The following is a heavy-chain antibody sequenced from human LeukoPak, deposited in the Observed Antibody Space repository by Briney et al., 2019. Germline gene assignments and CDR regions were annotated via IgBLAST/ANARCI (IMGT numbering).Heavy chain of an antibody. J-gene: IGHJ5*02. D-gene: IGHD2-8*01. Sequence: GESLKISCKASGYSFTSYWIGWVRQMPGKGLEWMAIIYPSDSDTRYSPSFQGQVTISADKSISTAYLHWSSLKASDTAMYYCARRDCINGRCSTGQGWFDPWGQGTLVTVSS. CDR2: IYPSDSDT. CDR1: GYSFTSYW. V-gene: IGHV5-51*01. CDR3: ARRDCINGRCSTGQGWFDP.